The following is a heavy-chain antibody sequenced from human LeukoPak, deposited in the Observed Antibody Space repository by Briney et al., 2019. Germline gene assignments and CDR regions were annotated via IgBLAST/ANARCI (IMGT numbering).Heavy chain of an antibody. J-gene: IGHJ6*02. D-gene: IGHD2-8*01. CDR3: AKLPRGGYCTNGVCPYGMDV. CDR2: ISSSSSYI. CDR1: GFTVSSYS. Sequence: GGSLRLSCAASGFTVSSYSINWVRQAPGKGLEWVSSISSSSSYIYCADSVKGRFTISRDNAKNSLYLQMNSLRAEDTAVYYCAKLPRGGYCTNGVCPYGMDVWGQGTTVTVSS. V-gene: IGHV3-21*01.